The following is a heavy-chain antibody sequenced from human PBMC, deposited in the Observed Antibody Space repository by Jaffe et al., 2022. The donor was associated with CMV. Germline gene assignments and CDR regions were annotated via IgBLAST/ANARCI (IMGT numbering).Heavy chain of an antibody. D-gene: IGHD6-13*01. J-gene: IGHJ6*02. Sequence: QVTLRESGPALVKPTQTLTLTCTFSGFSLSTSGMCVSWIRQPPGKALEWLALIDWDDDKYYSTSLKTRLTISKDTSKNQVVLTMTNMDPVDTATYYCARMPSIAAVRKRSIAAAGTYYYYGMDVWGQGTTVTVSS. CDR2: IDWDDDK. CDR1: GFSLSTSGMC. V-gene: IGHV2-70*01. CDR3: ARMPSIAAVRKRSIAAAGTYYYYGMDV.